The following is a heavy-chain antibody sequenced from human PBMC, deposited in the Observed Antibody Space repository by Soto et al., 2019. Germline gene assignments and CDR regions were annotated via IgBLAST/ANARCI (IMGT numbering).Heavy chain of an antibody. V-gene: IGHV4-30-2*01. D-gene: IGHD3-10*01. J-gene: IGHJ6*02. Sequence: PSETLSLTCAVSGGSISSGGYSWSWIRQPPGKGLEWIGYIYHSGSTYYNPSLKSRVTISVDRSKNQFSLKLSSVTAADTAVYYCARAGDYYGMDVWGQGTTITVSS. CDR2: IYHSGST. CDR3: ARAGDYYGMDV. CDR1: GGSISSGGYS.